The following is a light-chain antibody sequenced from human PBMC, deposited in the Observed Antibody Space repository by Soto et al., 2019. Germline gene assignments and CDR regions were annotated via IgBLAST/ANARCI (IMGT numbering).Light chain of an antibody. CDR2: AVS. CDR1: ESIGSH. Sequence: DIQMTQSPSSLSASVGARVTITCRASESIGSHLNRYQQKPGQAPKALIYAVSSLQSGVPSRFSGSGSGTDFTLTISSLQPEDFATYYCQQSYSAPQFTFGPGTKVEIK. CDR3: QQSYSAPQFT. J-gene: IGKJ3*01. V-gene: IGKV1-39*01.